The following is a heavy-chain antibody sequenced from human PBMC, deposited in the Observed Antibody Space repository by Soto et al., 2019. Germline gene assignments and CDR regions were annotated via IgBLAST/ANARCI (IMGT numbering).Heavy chain of an antibody. V-gene: IGHV3-30-3*01. CDR3: AGVYYGGDSVNNF. D-gene: IGHD2-21*02. Sequence: QVRLVESGGGVVQPGRSLRLSCAGSGFSFSSYVLSWVRQAPGRGLEWVAATSYDGNNRYYADSVKGRFIISRDNSKNTLDLEMATPRPEDTAVYYCAGVYYGGDSVNNFWGQGTPVTVSS. J-gene: IGHJ4*02. CDR1: GFSFSSYV. CDR2: TSYDGNNR.